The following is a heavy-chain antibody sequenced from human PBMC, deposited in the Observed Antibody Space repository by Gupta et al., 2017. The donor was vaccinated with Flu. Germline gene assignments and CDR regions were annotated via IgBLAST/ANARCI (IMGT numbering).Heavy chain of an antibody. V-gene: IGHV3-48*02. CDR3: ARRCGKSACSNPYNGMDV. J-gene: IGHJ6*02. Sequence: EEQLVESGGGLVQRGGSLRLSCAGSGFTFSHYTMKWVRQVPGRGLEWMSYINSGRTTIYYADSVRGRCTISRDDAKAALYLEMTGLGDEDSAIYYCARRCGKSACSNPYNGMDVWGPGTTVTVSS. D-gene: IGHD2-21*02. CDR2: INSGRTTI. CDR1: GFTFSHYT.